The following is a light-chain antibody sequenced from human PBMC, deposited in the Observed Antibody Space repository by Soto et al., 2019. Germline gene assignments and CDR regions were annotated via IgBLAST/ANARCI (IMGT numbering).Light chain of an antibody. CDR1: TSNIGRNT. J-gene: IGLJ1*01. CDR3: AAWDDTLNGDV. Sequence: QSALTQPPSASGTAGQRVTISCSGSTSNIGRNTVNWYQQLPGTAPKTLIYSNNQRPSGVPDRFSGSKSGTSGSLAISGLLSEDEADYYCAAWDDTLNGDVFGTGTKLTVL. V-gene: IGLV1-44*01. CDR2: SNN.